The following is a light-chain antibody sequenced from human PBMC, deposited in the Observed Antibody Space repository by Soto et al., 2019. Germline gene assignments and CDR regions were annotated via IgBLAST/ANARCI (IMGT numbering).Light chain of an antibody. CDR3: QQYAYWWA. J-gene: IGKJ1*01. V-gene: IGKV3-15*01. CDR1: QNIENH. Sequence: EIGVTLSPATLSVSPRERATLYCRASQNIENHLAWYQQTPGQAPRLLIHGASTRATGIPTRFSGSGSGTEFTLTISSQQSEDFAVYYCQQYAYWWAVGQGAKVAIK. CDR2: GAS.